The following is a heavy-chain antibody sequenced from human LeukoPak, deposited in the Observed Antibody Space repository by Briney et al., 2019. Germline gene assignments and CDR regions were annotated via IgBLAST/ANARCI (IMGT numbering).Heavy chain of an antibody. CDR3: FRYPGDYDREGDY. J-gene: IGHJ4*02. Sequence: ASVKVSCKVSGYTLTELSMHWVRQAPGTGLEWMGGFDPEDGETIYAQKFQGRVTMTEDTSTDTAYMELSSLRSEDTAVHYCFRYPGDYDREGDYWGQGTLVTVSS. CDR2: FDPEDGET. CDR1: GYTLTELS. D-gene: IGHD3-22*01. V-gene: IGHV1-24*01.